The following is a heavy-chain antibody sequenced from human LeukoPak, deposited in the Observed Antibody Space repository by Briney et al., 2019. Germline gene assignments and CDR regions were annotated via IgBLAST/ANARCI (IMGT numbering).Heavy chain of an antibody. CDR2: IISIFGTA. CDR1: GGTFSSYA. D-gene: IGHD3-16*01. CDR3: ARDGGGWFDP. V-gene: IGHV1-69*13. J-gene: IGHJ5*02. Sequence: ASVKVSCKASGGTFSSYAISWVRQAPGQGLEWMGGIISIFGTANYAQKFQGRVTITADESTSTAYMELSSLRSEDTAVYYCARDGGGWFDPWGQGTLVTVSS.